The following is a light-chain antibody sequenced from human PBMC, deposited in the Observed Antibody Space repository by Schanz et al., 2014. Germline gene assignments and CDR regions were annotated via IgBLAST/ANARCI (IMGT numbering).Light chain of an antibody. CDR1: SSDVGGTNY. V-gene: IGLV2-14*01. J-gene: IGLJ3*02. Sequence: QSALTQPPSASGSLGQSVTISCTGTSSDVGGTNYVSWYQQHPGKVPKLMIYDVSNRPSGVSNRFSGSKSGNTASLTISGLLAEDEADYYCSSYAGSSTWVFGGGTKLTVL. CDR3: SSYAGSSTWV. CDR2: DVS.